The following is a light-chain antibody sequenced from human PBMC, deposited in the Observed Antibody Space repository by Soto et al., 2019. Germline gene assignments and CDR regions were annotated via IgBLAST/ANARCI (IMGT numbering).Light chain of an antibody. Sequence: QSALTQPRSASGSPGQSVTISCTGTSSDVGGYNFVSWYQQHPGKAPKLMIYDVSKRPSGVPDRFSGSKSANTASLTISGLQAEDEADYYCCSYAGSYTWVFGTGTKLTVL. CDR1: SSDVGGYNF. CDR2: DVS. V-gene: IGLV2-11*01. J-gene: IGLJ1*01. CDR3: CSYAGSYTWV.